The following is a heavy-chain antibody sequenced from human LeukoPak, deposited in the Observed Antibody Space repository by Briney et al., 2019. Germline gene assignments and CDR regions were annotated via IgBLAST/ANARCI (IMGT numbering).Heavy chain of an antibody. Sequence: GGSLRLSCAASGFTFSSYAMHWVRQAPGKGLEWVAVISYDGSNKYYADSVKGRFTISRDNSKNSLYLQMNSLRAEDTAVYYCTKDYYGSLEYWGQGALVTVSS. CDR1: GFTFSSYA. V-gene: IGHV3-30*04. J-gene: IGHJ4*02. D-gene: IGHD3-16*01. CDR2: ISYDGSNK. CDR3: TKDYYGSLEY.